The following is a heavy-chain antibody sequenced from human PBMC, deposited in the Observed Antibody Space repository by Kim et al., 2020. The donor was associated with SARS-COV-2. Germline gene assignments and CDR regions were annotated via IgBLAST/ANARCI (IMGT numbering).Heavy chain of an antibody. CDR3: ARDEEVLQFLYYYYGMDV. CDR1: GFTFSSYG. J-gene: IGHJ6*01. D-gene: IGHD5-12*01. Sequence: GGSLRLSCAASGFTFSSYGMHWVRQAPGKGLEWVAVIWYDGSNKYYADSVKGRFTNSRANSKTTLYLHMNSLRAEDTAVYYCARDEEVLQFLYYYYGMDV. CDR2: IWYDGSNK. V-gene: IGHV3-33*01.